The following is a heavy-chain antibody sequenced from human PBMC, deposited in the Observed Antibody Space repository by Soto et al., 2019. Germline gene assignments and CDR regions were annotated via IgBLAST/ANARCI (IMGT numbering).Heavy chain of an antibody. CDR1: GGSIRDYF. D-gene: IGHD4-17*01. Sequence: SETLSLTCTVSGGSIRDYFWTWIRQPPGQGLEWIGYIYYSGRTNYNRSLKSRVSISVDTSKNHFSLQLRSVTAADTAVYYCARVGGDDFGDSGGFDYWGQGTLVTVSS. J-gene: IGHJ4*02. V-gene: IGHV4-59*01. CDR2: IYYSGRT. CDR3: ARVGGDDFGDSGGFDY.